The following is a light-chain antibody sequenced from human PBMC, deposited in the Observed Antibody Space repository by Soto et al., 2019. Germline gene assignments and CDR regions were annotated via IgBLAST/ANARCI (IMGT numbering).Light chain of an antibody. J-gene: IGLJ3*02. V-gene: IGLV7-43*01. CDR3: LLYYGGAHLM. CDR1: TGAVTSGNY. CDR2: TTD. Sequence: QAVVTQEPSLTVSPGGTVTLTCASSTGAVTSGNYPSWFQQKPGQAPRTLIYTTDDKHSWTHARFSGSLLGGKSALTLSGVQPEDEAEYYCLLYYGGAHLMFGGGTKLTVL.